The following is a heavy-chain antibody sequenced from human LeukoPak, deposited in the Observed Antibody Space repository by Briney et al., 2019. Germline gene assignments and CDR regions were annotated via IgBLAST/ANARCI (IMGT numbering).Heavy chain of an antibody. V-gene: IGHV4-34*01. CDR1: GGSFSGYY. J-gene: IGHJ4*02. CDR2: INHSGST. CDR3: ARGIAAAGY. Sequence: SETLSLTCAVYGGSFSGYYWSWIRQPPGKGLEWIGEINHSGSTNYNPSLKSRVTISVDTSKNQFSLKLSSVTAADTAVYYCARGIAAAGYWGQGTLVTVSP. D-gene: IGHD6-13*01.